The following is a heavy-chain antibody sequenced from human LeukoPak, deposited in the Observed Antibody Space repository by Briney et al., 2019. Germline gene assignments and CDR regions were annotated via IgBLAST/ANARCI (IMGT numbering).Heavy chain of an antibody. CDR2: INHSGST. D-gene: IGHD6-6*01. Sequence: PAETLSLTCAVYGGSFSGYYWSWIRQPPGKGLEWIGVINHSGSTNYNPSLKSRVTISVDTSKNQFSLKLSSVTAADTAVYYCARGRIAARPIDYWGQGTLVTVSS. V-gene: IGHV4-34*01. CDR3: ARGRIAARPIDY. CDR1: GGSFSGYY. J-gene: IGHJ4*02.